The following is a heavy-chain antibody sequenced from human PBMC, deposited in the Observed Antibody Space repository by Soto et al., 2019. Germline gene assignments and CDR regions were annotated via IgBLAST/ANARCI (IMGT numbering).Heavy chain of an antibody. Sequence: QVQLVQSGAEVKKPGSSVKVSCKASGGTFSSYTISWVRQAPGQGLEWMGRIIPILGIANYAQKFQGRVTITADKSTSTAYMELSSLRSEDTAVYYCARDPLYRSGRYGRYWGQGTLVTVSS. D-gene: IGHD6-19*01. CDR3: ARDPLYRSGRYGRY. CDR1: GGTFSSYT. CDR2: IIPILGIA. V-gene: IGHV1-69*08. J-gene: IGHJ4*02.